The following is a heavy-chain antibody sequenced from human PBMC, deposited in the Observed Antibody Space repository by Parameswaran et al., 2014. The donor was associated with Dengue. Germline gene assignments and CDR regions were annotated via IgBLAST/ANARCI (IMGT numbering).Heavy chain of an antibody. D-gene: IGHD1-26*01. CDR2: IYYSGST. V-gene: IGHV4-39*07. J-gene: IGHJ4*02. Sequence: PGKGLEWIGSIYYSGSTYYNPSLKSRVTISVDTSKNQFSLKLSSVTAADTAVYYCARIWDYYSGSYYFDYWGQGTLVTVSS. CDR3: ARIWDYYSGSYYFDY.